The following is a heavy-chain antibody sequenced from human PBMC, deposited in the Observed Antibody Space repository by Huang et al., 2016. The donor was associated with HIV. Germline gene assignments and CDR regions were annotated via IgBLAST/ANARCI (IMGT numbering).Heavy chain of an antibody. CDR1: EYTLTELS. CDR3: ATGFDVFFDF. Sequence: QVQLVQSRAEVKKPGASVKVSCKVSEYTLTELSIHWVRQPPGKGFEWMGGFDPEIGATIYAQKFQGRVTMTEDTSTETAFMELSGLRPEDTAVYYCATGFDVFFDFWGQGTLVTVSS. J-gene: IGHJ4*02. V-gene: IGHV1-24*01. D-gene: IGHD3-9*01. CDR2: FDPEIGAT.